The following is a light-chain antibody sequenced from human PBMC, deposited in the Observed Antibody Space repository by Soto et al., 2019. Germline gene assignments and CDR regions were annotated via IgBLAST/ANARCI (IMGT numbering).Light chain of an antibody. CDR2: GAS. V-gene: IGKV3-15*01. CDR1: QSFNSIY. J-gene: IGKJ1*01. CDR3: QQYNDWPT. Sequence: EIVLTQSPGTLSLSPAARSTLSCRASQSFNSIYLAWYQQKPGQAPRLLIYGASTRATGIPARFSGSGSGTEFTLTISSLQSEDFAVYYCQQYNDWPTFGQGTKVDIK.